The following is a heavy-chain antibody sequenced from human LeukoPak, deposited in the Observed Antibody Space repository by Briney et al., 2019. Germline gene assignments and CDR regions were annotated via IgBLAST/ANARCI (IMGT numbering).Heavy chain of an antibody. CDR3: AREAQIPSNLFDI. D-gene: IGHD2-2*01. Sequence: SETLSLTCTVSGGSISSGSYYWSWIRQPAGKGLEWIGRIYTSGSTNYNPSLKSRVTISVDTSKNQFSLKLSSVTAADTAVYYCAREAQIPSNLFDIWGQGTMVTVSS. CDR2: IYTSGST. J-gene: IGHJ3*02. V-gene: IGHV4-61*02. CDR1: GGSISSGSYY.